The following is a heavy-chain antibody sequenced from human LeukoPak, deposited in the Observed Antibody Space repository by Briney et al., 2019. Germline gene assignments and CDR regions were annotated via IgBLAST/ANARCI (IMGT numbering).Heavy chain of an antibody. J-gene: IGHJ3*02. CDR1: GFTFSDYY. D-gene: IGHD3-10*01. Sequence: GGSLRLSCAASGFTFSDYYMSWIRQAPGKGLEWVSYISSSGSTIYYADSVKGRFTISRDNAKNSLYLQMNSLRAEDTAVYYCARDAAMGRFGELFGAFDIWGQGTMVTVSS. CDR3: ARDAAMGRFGELFGAFDI. V-gene: IGHV3-11*01. CDR2: ISSSGSTI.